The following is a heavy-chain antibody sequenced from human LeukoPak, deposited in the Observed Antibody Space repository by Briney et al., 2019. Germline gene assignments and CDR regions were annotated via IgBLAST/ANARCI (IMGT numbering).Heavy chain of an antibody. V-gene: IGHV1-69*04. Sequence: GASVKVSCKASGYTFTGYYMHWVRQAPGQGLEWMGRIIPILGIANYAQKFQGRVTITADKSTSTAYMELSSLRSEDTAVYYCARDPGFGYDSSGYVYFDYWGQGTLVTVSS. CDR3: ARDPGFGYDSSGYVYFDY. D-gene: IGHD3-22*01. CDR1: GYTFTGYY. CDR2: IIPILGIA. J-gene: IGHJ4*02.